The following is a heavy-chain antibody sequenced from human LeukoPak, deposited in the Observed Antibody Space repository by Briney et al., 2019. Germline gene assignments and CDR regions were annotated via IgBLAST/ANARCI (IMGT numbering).Heavy chain of an antibody. CDR3: ARVHRGYSYGRLDY. Sequence: PGGSLRLSCAASGFTFSSYEMYWVRQAPGKGLEWVSYISSSDNTIHYADSVKGRFTISRDNAKNSLYLEMNSLRDEDTAVYYCARVHRGYSYGRLDYWGQGTLVTVSS. J-gene: IGHJ4*02. D-gene: IGHD5-18*01. CDR2: ISSSDNTI. CDR1: GFTFSSYE. V-gene: IGHV3-48*03.